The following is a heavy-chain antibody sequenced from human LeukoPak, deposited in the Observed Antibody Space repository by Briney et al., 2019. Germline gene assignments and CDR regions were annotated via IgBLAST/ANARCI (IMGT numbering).Heavy chain of an antibody. D-gene: IGHD1-26*01. CDR2: IRSKAYGATT. J-gene: IGHJ4*02. Sequence: TGGSLRLSCTASGFTFGDYTMSWVRQAPGKGLEWVGFIRSKAYGATTEYAASVKGRFTISRDDSKSIAYLQMNSLKTEDTAMYYCTRDGATLDYWSQGTLVTVSS. CDR1: GFTFGDYT. CDR3: TRDGATLDY. V-gene: IGHV3-49*04.